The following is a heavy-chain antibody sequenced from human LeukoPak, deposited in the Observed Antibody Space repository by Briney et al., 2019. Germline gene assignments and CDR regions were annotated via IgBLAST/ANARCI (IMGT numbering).Heavy chain of an antibody. D-gene: IGHD6-19*01. Sequence: GGSLRLSCAASGFTFSSYGMHWVRQAPGKGLEWVSYISSSGGTIYYADSVKGRFTISRDNAKNSLYLQMNSLRDEDTAVYYCARSKSYSSGWTDFDWWGQGTLVTVSS. CDR1: GFTFSSYG. V-gene: IGHV3-48*02. J-gene: IGHJ4*02. CDR3: ARSKSYSSGWTDFDW. CDR2: ISSSGGTI.